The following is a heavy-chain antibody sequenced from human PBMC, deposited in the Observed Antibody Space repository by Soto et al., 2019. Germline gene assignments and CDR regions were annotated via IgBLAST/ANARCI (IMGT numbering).Heavy chain of an antibody. CDR1: GGSISGGGYY. Sequence: SETLSLTCTVSGGSISGGGYYWSWIRQHPGKGLEWIGYIYYSGSTYYNPSLKSRVTISVDTSKNQFSLTLSSVTAADTAVYYCARARGGRGTTVTRYYYYGMDVWGQGTTVTVSS. D-gene: IGHD4-17*01. CDR3: ARARGGRGTTVTRYYYYGMDV. V-gene: IGHV4-31*03. J-gene: IGHJ6*02. CDR2: IYYSGST.